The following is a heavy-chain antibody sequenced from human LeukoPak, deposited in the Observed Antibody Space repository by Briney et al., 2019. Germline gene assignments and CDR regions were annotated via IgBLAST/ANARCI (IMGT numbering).Heavy chain of an antibody. J-gene: IGHJ6*02. V-gene: IGHV3-23*01. CDR2: ISGSGGST. CDR1: GFTFNSYA. CDR3: ARDLYCSSASCYAGTYYYYGLDV. Sequence: GGSLRLSCAASGFTFNSYAMSWVRQAPGKGLEWVSVISGSGGSTYYADSVKGRFTISRDNSKNSLYLQMDSLRDEGTAVYYCARDLYCSSASCYAGTYYYYGLDVWGQGTTITVSS. D-gene: IGHD2-2*01.